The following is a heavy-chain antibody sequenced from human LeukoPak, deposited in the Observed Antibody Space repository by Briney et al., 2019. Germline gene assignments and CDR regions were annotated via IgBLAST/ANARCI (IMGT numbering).Heavy chain of an antibody. J-gene: IGHJ4*02. D-gene: IGHD3-22*01. CDR3: ARGTLIVVLNPFDY. CDR1: GFKFSDFW. V-gene: IGHV3-20*04. Sequence: GGSLRLSCAASGFKFSDFWMSWVRQAPGKGLEWVSGINWNGGSTGYADSVKGRFTISRDNAKNSLYLQMNSLRAEDTALYYCARGTLIVVLNPFDYWGQGTLVTVSS. CDR2: INWNGGST.